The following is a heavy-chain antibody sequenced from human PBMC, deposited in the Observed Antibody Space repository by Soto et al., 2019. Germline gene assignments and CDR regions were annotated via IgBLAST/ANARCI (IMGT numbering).Heavy chain of an antibody. J-gene: IGHJ4*02. V-gene: IGHV4-59*01. CDR3: ARGPSKLDN. CDR1: GASINSYY. Sequence: SETLSLTCTVSGASINSYYWSWVRQPPGKGLEWIGSVSYSGSTNYNPSLKSRVTISADMSSNQFSLKLTSVTAADTAVYYCARGPSKLDNWGQGTLVT. CDR2: VSYSGST. D-gene: IGHD2-2*01.